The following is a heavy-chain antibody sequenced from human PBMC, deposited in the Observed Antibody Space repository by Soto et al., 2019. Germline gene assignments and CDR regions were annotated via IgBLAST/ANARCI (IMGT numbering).Heavy chain of an antibody. D-gene: IGHD1-1*01. CDR3: AGADRTTGTTVYFDN. V-gene: IGHV1-18*01. Sequence: ASVKVSCKTPGDTFRYYGIAWVRQAAGQGLEWMGWITTYNGGNTNYAQKVQGRVTMTTDTSTSTAYMEMWSLTSDDTAVYYCAGADRTTGTTVYFDNWGQGTLVTVSS. J-gene: IGHJ4*02. CDR2: ITTYNGGNT. CDR1: GDTFRYYG.